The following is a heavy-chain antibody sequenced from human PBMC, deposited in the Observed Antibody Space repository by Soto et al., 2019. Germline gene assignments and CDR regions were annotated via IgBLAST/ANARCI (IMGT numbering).Heavy chain of an antibody. V-gene: IGHV4-34*01. J-gene: IGHJ6*02. D-gene: IGHD6-13*01. CDR1: GGSFSGYY. CDR2: INHSGST. Sequence: SETLSLTCAVYGGSFSGYYWSWIRQPPGKGLEWIGEINHSGSTNYNPSLKSRVTISVDTSKNQFSLKLSSVTAADTAVYYCASSSSWYYYYYGMDVWGQGTTVTVSS. CDR3: ASSSSWYYYYYGMDV.